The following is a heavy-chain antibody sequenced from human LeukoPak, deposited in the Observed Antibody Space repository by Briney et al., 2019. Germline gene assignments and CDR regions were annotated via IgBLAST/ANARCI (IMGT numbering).Heavy chain of an antibody. J-gene: IGHJ4*02. CDR3: ARGIELADPLDY. CDR1: GYTFTTYC. CDR2: INPSGGST. V-gene: IGHV1-46*01. Sequence: ASVKVSCKASGYTFTTYCMHWVRQAPGQGLEWMGIINPSGGSTSYAQKFQGRVTMTRDTSTSTVYMELSSLRSEDTAVYYCARGIELADPLDYWGQGTLVTVSS. D-gene: IGHD6-19*01.